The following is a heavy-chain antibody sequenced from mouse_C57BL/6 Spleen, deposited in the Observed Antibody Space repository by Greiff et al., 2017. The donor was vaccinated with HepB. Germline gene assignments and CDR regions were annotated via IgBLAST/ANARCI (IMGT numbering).Heavy chain of an antibody. CDR2: INPYNGGT. CDR3: ANYYYGNYAYAMDY. Sequence: EVQLQQSGPVLVKPGASVKMSCKASGYTFTDYYMNWVKQSHGKSLEWIGVINPYNGGTSYNQKFKGKATLTVDKSSSTAYMELNSLTSEDSAVYYCANYYYGNYAYAMDYWGQGTSVTVSS. J-gene: IGHJ4*01. V-gene: IGHV1-19*01. D-gene: IGHD2-1*01. CDR1: GYTFTDYY.